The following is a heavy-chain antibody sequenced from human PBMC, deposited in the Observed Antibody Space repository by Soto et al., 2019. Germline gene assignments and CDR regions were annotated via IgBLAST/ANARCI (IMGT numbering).Heavy chain of an antibody. CDR3: ARIHFGDEPSYYYYGMDV. J-gene: IGHJ6*02. CDR2: IYYTGST. V-gene: IGHV4-30-4*01. Sequence: QVQLQESGPGVVKPSQTLSLTCTVSGGSFSSGDYYWSWVRQPPGKGLEWIGYIYYTGSTFNNPSLQSRVSISMDTSKTQFSLKLSSVTAADTAVYYCARIHFGDEPSYYYYGMDVWGQGTTVTVSS. CDR1: GGSFSSGDYY. D-gene: IGHD4-17*01.